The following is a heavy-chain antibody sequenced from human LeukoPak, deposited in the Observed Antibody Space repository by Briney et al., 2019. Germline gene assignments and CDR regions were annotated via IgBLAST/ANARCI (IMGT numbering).Heavy chain of an antibody. CDR1: GFTVSSNY. CDR3: AREAPWELPY. D-gene: IGHD1-26*01. Sequence: GGSLRLSCAASGFTVSSNYMSWVRQAPGKGLEWVSVIYSGGSTYYADSVKGRYTISRDNSKNTLYLQMNSLRAEDTAVYYCAREAPWELPYWGQGTLVTVSS. J-gene: IGHJ4*02. V-gene: IGHV3-66*02. CDR2: IYSGGST.